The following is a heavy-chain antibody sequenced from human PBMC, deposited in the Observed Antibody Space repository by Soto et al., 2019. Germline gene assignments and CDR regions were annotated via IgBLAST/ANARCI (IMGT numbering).Heavy chain of an antibody. J-gene: IGHJ4*02. D-gene: IGHD3-22*01. CDR3: ARYDSRGDYFDY. Sequence: PSETLSLTCTVSGGSISSGGYYWSWIRQNPGKGLEWIGYIYYSGSTYYNPSLKSRVTISVDTSKNQFSLKLSSVTAADTALYYCARYDSRGDYFDYWGQGTLVTAPQ. V-gene: IGHV4-31*03. CDR1: GGSISSGGYY. CDR2: IYYSGST.